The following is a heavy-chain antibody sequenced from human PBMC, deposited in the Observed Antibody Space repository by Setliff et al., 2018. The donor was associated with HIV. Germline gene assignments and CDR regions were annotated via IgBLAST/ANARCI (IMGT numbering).Heavy chain of an antibody. V-gene: IGHV4-34*01. D-gene: IGHD3-22*01. CDR3: ARHRGITMIVVVILDAFDI. Sequence: SETLSLTCAVYSGSFSGYYWSWIRQSPAKGLEWIGTLYHGGRTYYNPPLKSRVTISVDTSKNQFSLKLSSVTAADTAVYYCARHRGITMIVVVILDAFDIWGQGTMVTVSS. CDR2: LYHGGRT. J-gene: IGHJ3*02. CDR1: SGSFSGYY.